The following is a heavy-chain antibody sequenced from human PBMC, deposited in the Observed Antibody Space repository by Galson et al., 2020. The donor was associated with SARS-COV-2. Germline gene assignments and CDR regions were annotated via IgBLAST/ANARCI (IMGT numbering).Heavy chain of an antibody. CDR1: GGSISSGGYY. CDR2: IYYSGST. D-gene: IGHD3-9*01. CDR3: ARTYYDILTGYYNLDY. Sequence: ASETLSLTCTVSGGSISSGGYYWSWIRQHPGKGLEWIGYIYYSGSTYYNPSLKSRVTISVDTSKNQFSLKLSSVTAADTAVYYCARTYYDILTGYYNLDYWGQGTLVTVSS. V-gene: IGHV4-31*03. J-gene: IGHJ4*02.